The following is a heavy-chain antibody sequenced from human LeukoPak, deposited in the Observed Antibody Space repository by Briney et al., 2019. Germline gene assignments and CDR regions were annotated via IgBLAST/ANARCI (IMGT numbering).Heavy chain of an antibody. J-gene: IGHJ4*02. CDR3: AKLSLSGRSQSADY. D-gene: IGHD3-10*01. Sequence: GGSLRLSCVASGLTFNSHSMSWVRQAPGMGLEWISVVSTNGDVTFYADSVKGRFTISRDNSKNTLFLQMNSLRAEDTAVYYCAKLSLSGRSQSADYWGQGTLVTVSS. V-gene: IGHV3-23*01. CDR1: GLTFNSHS. CDR2: VSTNGDVT.